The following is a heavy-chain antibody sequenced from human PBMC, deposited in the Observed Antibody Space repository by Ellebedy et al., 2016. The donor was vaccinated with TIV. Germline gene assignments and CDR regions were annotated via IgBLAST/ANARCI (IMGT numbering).Heavy chain of an antibody. V-gene: IGHV3-74*01. CDR1: GFTFSSYS. Sequence: GGSLRLSCAASGFTFSSYSMNWVRQAPGKGLVWVSRMSGDETSTRYADSVKGRFTISRDNAKNTLYLQMNSLTVEDTGVYYCARGSDGQDYWGQGTLVTVSS. CDR3: ARGSDGQDY. CDR2: MSGDETST. J-gene: IGHJ4*02. D-gene: IGHD2-8*01.